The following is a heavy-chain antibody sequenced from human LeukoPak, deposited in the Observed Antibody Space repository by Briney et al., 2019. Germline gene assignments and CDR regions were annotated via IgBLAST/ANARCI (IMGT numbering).Heavy chain of an antibody. D-gene: IGHD3-10*01. Sequence: GGSLRLSCAASGFTFSSYALSWVRQAPGKGLEWVSSISGSGVSTYYADSVKGRFTISRDNSENTLYLQMNSLRADDTAVYSCAKGPGSGIYFPFDYWGQGTLVTVSS. CDR1: GFTFSSYA. CDR3: AKGPGSGIYFPFDY. J-gene: IGHJ4*02. CDR2: ISGSGVST. V-gene: IGHV3-23*01.